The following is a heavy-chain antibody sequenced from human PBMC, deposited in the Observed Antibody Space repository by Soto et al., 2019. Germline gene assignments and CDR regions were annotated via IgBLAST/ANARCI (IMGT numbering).Heavy chain of an antibody. Sequence: SETLSLTCTVPGGSMSSGDYYWSWIRQPPGKGLEWIGYIYYSGSTYYNPSLKSRVTISVDTSKNQFSLKLSSVTAADTAVYYCARAGGYPDYFDYWGQGTLVTVS. CDR1: GGSMSSGDYY. V-gene: IGHV4-30-4*01. D-gene: IGHD3-22*01. CDR2: IYYSGST. CDR3: ARAGGYPDYFDY. J-gene: IGHJ4*02.